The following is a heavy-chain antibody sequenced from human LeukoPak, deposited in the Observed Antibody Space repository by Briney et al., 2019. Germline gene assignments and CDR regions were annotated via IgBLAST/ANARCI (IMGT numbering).Heavy chain of an antibody. CDR1: GGTFSSYA. CDR3: ARGTVCGSGGKCSGSWYYDY. V-gene: IGHV1-69*04. Sequence: SVKVSCKASGGTFSSYAISWVRQAPGQGLEWMGRIIPILGIANYAQKFQGRVTITADKSTSTAYMELSSLRSEDTAVYYCARGTVCGSGGKCSGSWYYDYWGQGTLVTVSS. D-gene: IGHD6-13*01. CDR2: IIPILGIA. J-gene: IGHJ4*02.